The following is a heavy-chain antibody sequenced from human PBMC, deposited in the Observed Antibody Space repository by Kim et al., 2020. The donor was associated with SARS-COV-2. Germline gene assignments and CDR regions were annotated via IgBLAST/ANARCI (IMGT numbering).Heavy chain of an antibody. J-gene: IGHJ4*02. Sequence: ASVKVSCKASGYTFKSYPIHWLRQAPGQRLEWMGWVNAANDETKYLQKFQGRVTITRDTSANTDYMYLRSLTFEDTAIYYCARDMNPTVYDYWGQGTLVT. D-gene: IGHD4-4*01. V-gene: IGHV1-3*01. CDR1: GYTFKSYP. CDR3: ARDMNPTVYDY. CDR2: VNAANDET.